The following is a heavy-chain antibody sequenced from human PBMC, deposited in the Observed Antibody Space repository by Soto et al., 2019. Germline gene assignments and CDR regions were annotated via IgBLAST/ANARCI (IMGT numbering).Heavy chain of an antibody. CDR1: GGSFSGYY. Sequence: SETLSLTCAVYGGSFSGYYWSWIRQPPGKGLEWIGEINHSGSTNYNPSLKSRVTISVDTSKNQFSLKLSSVTAADTAVYYCARAGMRFSPRLANWGQGTLVIVSS. V-gene: IGHV4-34*01. J-gene: IGHJ4*02. CDR2: INHSGST. D-gene: IGHD3-3*01. CDR3: ARAGMRFSPRLAN.